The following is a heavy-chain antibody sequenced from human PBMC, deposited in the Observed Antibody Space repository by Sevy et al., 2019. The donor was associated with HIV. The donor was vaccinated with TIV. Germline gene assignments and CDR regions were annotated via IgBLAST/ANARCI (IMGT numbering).Heavy chain of an antibody. CDR2: IWYDGSNK. J-gene: IGHJ6*02. V-gene: IGHV3-33*01. Sequence: GGSLRLSCAASGFTFSSYGMHWVRQAPGKGLEWVAVIWYDGSNKYYADSVKGRFTISRDNSKNTLYLQMNSLRAEDTDVYYCARDSDIRYCSGGSCYEYGMDVWGQGTMVTVSS. CDR3: ARDSDIRYCSGGSCYEYGMDV. D-gene: IGHD2-15*01. CDR1: GFTFSSYG.